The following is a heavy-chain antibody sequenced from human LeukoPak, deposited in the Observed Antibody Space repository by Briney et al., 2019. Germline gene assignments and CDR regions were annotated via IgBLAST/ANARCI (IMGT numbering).Heavy chain of an antibody. D-gene: IGHD4-17*01. Sequence: SETLSLTCTVSGDSISSRSYYWGWIRQPPGKGLEWIGTIYYSGSTYYNPSLKSRVTISVDTSKNQFSLKLSSVTVADTAVYYCAAHYGDYNGDAFDIWGQGTMVTVSS. V-gene: IGHV4-39*07. CDR2: IYYSGST. CDR1: GDSISSRSYY. J-gene: IGHJ3*02. CDR3: AAHYGDYNGDAFDI.